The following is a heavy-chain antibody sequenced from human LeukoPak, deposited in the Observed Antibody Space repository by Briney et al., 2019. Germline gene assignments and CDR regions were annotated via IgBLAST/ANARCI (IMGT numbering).Heavy chain of an antibody. CDR1: GYTFTGYY. CDR3: ARDSEYNWNDWFDP. Sequence: ASVKVSCKASGYTFTGYYMHWVRQAPGQGLEWMGWINPNSGGTNYAQKFQGRVTMTRDTSISTAYMELSRLRSDDTAVYYCARDSEYNWNDWFDPWGQGTLVTVSS. V-gene: IGHV1-2*02. J-gene: IGHJ5*02. CDR2: INPNSGGT. D-gene: IGHD1-1*01.